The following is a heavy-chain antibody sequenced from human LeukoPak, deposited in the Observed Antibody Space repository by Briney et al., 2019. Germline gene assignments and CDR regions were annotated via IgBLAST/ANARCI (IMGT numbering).Heavy chain of an antibody. Sequence: GSLRLSCGASGFTFRNYWMSWVRQVPGKGLEWVANIKQDGSEKYYVDSVKGRFTISRDNAKNSLYLQMNSLRAEDTAVYYCARADSSIAARLSRSSIFNYYYYMDVWGKGTTVTVSS. D-gene: IGHD6-6*01. CDR2: IKQDGSEK. CDR3: ARADSSIAARLSRSSIFNYYYYMDV. J-gene: IGHJ6*03. CDR1: GFTFRNYW. V-gene: IGHV3-7*01.